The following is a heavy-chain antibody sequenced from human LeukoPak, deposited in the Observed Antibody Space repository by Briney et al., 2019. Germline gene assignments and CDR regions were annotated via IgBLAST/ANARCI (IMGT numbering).Heavy chain of an antibody. Sequence: ASVKVSCKASGYTFTSYGISWVRQAPGQGLEWMGWISAYNGNTNYGQKFQGRVTMTADTSTSTAYMELRSLKSDDTAVYFCARDLSYFYGSGEGYWGQGTLVTVSS. V-gene: IGHV1-18*01. D-gene: IGHD3-10*01. J-gene: IGHJ4*02. CDR3: ARDLSYFYGSGEGY. CDR2: ISAYNGNT. CDR1: GYTFTSYG.